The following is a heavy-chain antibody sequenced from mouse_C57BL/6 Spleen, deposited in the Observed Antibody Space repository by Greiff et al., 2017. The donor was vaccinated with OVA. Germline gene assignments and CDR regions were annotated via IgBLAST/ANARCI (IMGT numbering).Heavy chain of an antibody. Sequence: DVKLVESGGGLVKPGGSLKLSCAASGFTFSSYTMSWVRQTPEKRLEWVATISGGGGNTYYPDSVKGRFTISRDNAKNTLYLQMSSLRSEDTAWYYCARPLIYDGYYGGAMDYWGQGTSVTVSS. V-gene: IGHV5-9*01. J-gene: IGHJ4*01. D-gene: IGHD2-3*01. CDR1: GFTFSSYT. CDR2: ISGGGGNT. CDR3: ARPLIYDGYYGGAMDY.